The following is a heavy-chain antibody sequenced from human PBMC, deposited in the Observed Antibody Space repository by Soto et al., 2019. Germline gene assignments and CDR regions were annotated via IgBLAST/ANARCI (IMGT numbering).Heavy chain of an antibody. CDR3: AKHHDYYSPGNFFDL. D-gene: IGHD1-7*01. CDR1: GLTFSIYW. V-gene: IGHV3-7*01. CDR2: IKQDGSEK. Sequence: EVQLVESGGGLVQPGESLRLSCTASGLTFSIYWMSWVRQAPGKGLEWVANIKQDGSEKNYVGSVKGRFTVSRDNAENSVYLQMNRLRAEDTAVYYCAKHHDYYSPGNFFDLWGRGTLVTVSS. J-gene: IGHJ2*01.